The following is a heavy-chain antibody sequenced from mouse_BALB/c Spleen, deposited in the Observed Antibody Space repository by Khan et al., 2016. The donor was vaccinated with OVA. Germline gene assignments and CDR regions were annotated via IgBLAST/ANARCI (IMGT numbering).Heavy chain of an antibody. D-gene: IGHD2-2*01. J-gene: IGHJ4*01. Sequence: EVQLLETGGGLVQPKGSLKLSCAASGFTFNTYAMNWVRQAPGKGLEWVARIRSKSNNYATYYADSVKDRFTISRDDSQSMLYLQMNNLKTEDTAMYYCVRLWLRYAMDYWGQGTSVTVSS. CDR1: GFTFNTYA. V-gene: IGHV10-1*02. CDR3: VRLWLRYAMDY. CDR2: IRSKSNNYAT.